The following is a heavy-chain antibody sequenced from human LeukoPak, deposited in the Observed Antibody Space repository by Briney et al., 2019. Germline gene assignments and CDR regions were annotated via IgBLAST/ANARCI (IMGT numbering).Heavy chain of an antibody. CDR1: AFTVSSNY. CDR2: IYSDGST. D-gene: IGHD3-10*01. J-gene: IGHJ4*02. CDR3: ARSPSYYGSAHYFDY. Sequence: GGSLRLSCAASAFTVSSNYMSWVRQAPGKGLEWVSVIYSDGSTYCADSVKGRFTISRDNSKNTLYLQMNSLGAEDTAVYYCARSPSYYGSAHYFDYWGQGTLVTVSS. V-gene: IGHV3-53*01.